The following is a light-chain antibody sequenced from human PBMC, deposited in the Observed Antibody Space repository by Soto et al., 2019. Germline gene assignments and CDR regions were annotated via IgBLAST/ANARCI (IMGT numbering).Light chain of an antibody. CDR2: TTS. Sequence: DIQMTQSPSSLSASVGDRVTITCRASQSISYYLNWYQQKPGRAPRLLIYTTSSLQSGVPSKFSGSASGTDFTLTISSLQPEDFATYYCQHSYTTPLTFGQGTKVEIK. CDR3: QHSYTTPLT. V-gene: IGKV1-39*01. CDR1: QSISYY. J-gene: IGKJ1*01.